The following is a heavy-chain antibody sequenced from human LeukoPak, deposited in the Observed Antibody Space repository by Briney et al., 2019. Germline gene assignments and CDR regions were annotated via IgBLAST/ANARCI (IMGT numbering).Heavy chain of an antibody. Sequence: SKTLSLTCTVSGGSISSYYWSWIRQPPGKGLEWIGYIYYSGSTNYNPSLKGRVTISVDTSKNQFSLKLSSVTAADTAVYYCARGGNYDSSGSIDYWGQGTLVTVSS. J-gene: IGHJ4*02. CDR2: IYYSGST. D-gene: IGHD3-22*01. CDR1: GGSISSYY. CDR3: ARGGNYDSSGSIDY. V-gene: IGHV4-59*01.